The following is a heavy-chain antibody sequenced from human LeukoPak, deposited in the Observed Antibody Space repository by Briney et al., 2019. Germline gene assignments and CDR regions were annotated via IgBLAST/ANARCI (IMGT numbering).Heavy chain of an antibody. CDR1: GYSFTNYG. D-gene: IGHD1-26*01. Sequence: ASVKVSCKASGYSFTNYGISWVRQAPGQGLEWMGWINPNSGGTNYAQKFQGRVTMTRDTSISTAYMELSRLRSDDTAVYYCARDSVVGATWGQGTLVTVSS. CDR3: ARDSVVGAT. CDR2: INPNSGGT. V-gene: IGHV1-2*02. J-gene: IGHJ5*02.